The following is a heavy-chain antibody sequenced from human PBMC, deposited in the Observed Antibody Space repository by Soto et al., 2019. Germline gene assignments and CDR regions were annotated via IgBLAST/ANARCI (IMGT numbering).Heavy chain of an antibody. Sequence: QVQLQESGPGLVKPSETLSLTCTVSGGSISSYYWSWIRQPPGKGLEWIGYIDYSGSTNYNPSLKSRVTISVDTSKNQFSLKLSSVTVADTAVYYCARDGASGSYYNWFDPWGQGTLVTVSS. CDR1: GGSISSYY. CDR3: ARDGASGSYYNWFDP. CDR2: IDYSGST. D-gene: IGHD3-10*01. J-gene: IGHJ5*02. V-gene: IGHV4-59*01.